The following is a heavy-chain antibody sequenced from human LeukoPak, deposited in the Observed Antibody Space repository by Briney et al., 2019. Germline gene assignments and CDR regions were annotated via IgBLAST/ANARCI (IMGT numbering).Heavy chain of an antibody. CDR3: ARDPALDCGGDCYSFGLDY. D-gene: IGHD2-21*02. CDR1: GYSFTSYG. V-gene: IGHV1-18*04. J-gene: IGHJ4*02. CDR2: ISAYNGNT. Sequence: GASVKVSCKAFGYSFTSYGISWVRQAPGQGLEWMGWISAYNGNTNYAQKLRGRVTMTTDTSTSTAYMELRSLRSDDTAVYYCARDPALDCGGDCYSFGLDYWGQGTLVTVSS.